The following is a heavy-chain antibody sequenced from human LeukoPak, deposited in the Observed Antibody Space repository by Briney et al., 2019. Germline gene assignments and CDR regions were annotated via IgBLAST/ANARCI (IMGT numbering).Heavy chain of an antibody. J-gene: IGHJ6*03. Sequence: VASVKVSCKASGYTFTGYYMHWVRQAPGQGLEWMGWINPNSGGTNYAQKFQGRVTMTRDTSISTAYMELSRLRSDDTAVYYCARGSSGSVYYYYYYMDVWGKGTTVTVSS. CDR1: GYTFTGYY. D-gene: IGHD6-19*01. V-gene: IGHV1-2*02. CDR2: INPNSGGT. CDR3: ARGSSGSVYYYYYYMDV.